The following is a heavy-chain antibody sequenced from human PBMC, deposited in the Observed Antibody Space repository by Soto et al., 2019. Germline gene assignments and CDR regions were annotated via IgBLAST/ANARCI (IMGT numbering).Heavy chain of an antibody. J-gene: IGHJ4*02. CDR2: VSYSGSP. D-gene: IGHD6-25*01. V-gene: IGHV4-39*01. CDR3: ARHYNSGAFFDY. Sequence: QLQLQESGPGLVKSSETLSLTCSVSGASVSSSHYWGWIRQPPGKGLEWIGSVSYSGSPYYRPSFKSRITIPVDTSNNQFSLRVRSVTATDTAVYFCARHYNSGAFFDYWGQGKLVTVSS. CDR1: GASVSSSHY.